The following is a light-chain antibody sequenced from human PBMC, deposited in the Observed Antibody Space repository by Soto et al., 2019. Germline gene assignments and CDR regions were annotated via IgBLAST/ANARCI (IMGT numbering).Light chain of an antibody. J-gene: IGKJ5*01. CDR3: QQSYSTLSIT. Sequence: DIQMTQSPSSLSASVGDRVTITCRASESISRHLNWYQQKPGKAPKLLIYAASSLQNGVPSRFSGSGSGTDFTLTISNLQPEDFASYYCQQSYSTLSITFGQGTRLDIK. CDR1: ESISRH. V-gene: IGKV1-39*01. CDR2: AAS.